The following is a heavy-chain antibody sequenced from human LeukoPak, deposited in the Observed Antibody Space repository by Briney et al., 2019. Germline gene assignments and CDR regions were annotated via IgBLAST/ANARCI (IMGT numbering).Heavy chain of an antibody. D-gene: IGHD2-15*01. CDR2: IFYRGDT. V-gene: IGHV4-59*08. CDR1: GGSISTFY. Sequence: SETLSLTCTVSGGSISTFYWSWIRQPPGKGLEWIGYIFYRGDTNYSPSLKSRVSISVDTSKNQFSLKLTSETAADTAVYYCARSLAATLPEDHWGQGTLVTVSS. J-gene: IGHJ4*02. CDR3: ARSLAATLPEDH.